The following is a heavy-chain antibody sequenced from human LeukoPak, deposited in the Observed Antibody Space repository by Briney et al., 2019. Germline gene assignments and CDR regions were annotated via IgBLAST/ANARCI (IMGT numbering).Heavy chain of an antibody. Sequence: GGSLRLSCAASGFTVSSNYMSWVRQGPGQGLEWVAVIYSGGTTYYADSVKGRFTISRDNTMNSLYLQMNSLRDEDTAVYYCARVHGSGWYGDYWGQGSLVTVSS. J-gene: IGHJ4*02. CDR3: ARVHGSGWYGDY. D-gene: IGHD6-19*01. CDR1: GFTVSSNY. V-gene: IGHV3-53*01. CDR2: IYSGGTT.